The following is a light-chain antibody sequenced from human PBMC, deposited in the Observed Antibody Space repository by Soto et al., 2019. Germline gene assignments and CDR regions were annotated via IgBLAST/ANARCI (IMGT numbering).Light chain of an antibody. CDR3: QQYGSSGT. J-gene: IGKJ1*01. V-gene: IGKV3-15*01. CDR2: GAF. Sequence: EIVMTQSPVTLSVSPGERVTLSCRASQSVSSNLAWYQQKPGQAPSLLIYGAFTRATGIPARFSGRGSGTDFTLTISRLEPEDFAVYYCQQYGSSGTFGQGTKVDIK. CDR1: QSVSSN.